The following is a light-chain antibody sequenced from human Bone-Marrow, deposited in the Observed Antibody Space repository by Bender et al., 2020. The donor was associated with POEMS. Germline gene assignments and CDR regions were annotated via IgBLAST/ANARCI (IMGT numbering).Light chain of an antibody. Sequence: QSVLTQPPSASGTPGQRVTISCSGSSSKFGSYPVNWYQQLPGAAPKLVIFNNSQRPSGVPDRFSGSNSGTSASLAIRGLLSDDVADFYCATWDDSLNGWVFGGGTKLTVL. CDR3: ATWDDSLNGWV. CDR2: NNS. J-gene: IGLJ3*02. V-gene: IGLV1-44*01. CDR1: SSKFGSYP.